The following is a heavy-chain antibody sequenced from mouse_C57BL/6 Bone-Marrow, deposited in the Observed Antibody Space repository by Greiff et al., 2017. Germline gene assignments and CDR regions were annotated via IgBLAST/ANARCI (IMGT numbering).Heavy chain of an antibody. Sequence: EVQLQQSGTVLARPGASVKMSCKTSGYTFTSYWMHWVQQRPGQGLEWIGAIYPGNSDTSYNQKFKGKAKLTAVTSASTAYLELSSLTNEDSAVYYCTEGFLGRDAMDYWGQGTSVTVSS. V-gene: IGHV1-5*01. J-gene: IGHJ4*01. CDR1: GYTFTSYW. CDR3: TEGFLGRDAMDY. D-gene: IGHD4-1*01. CDR2: IYPGNSDT.